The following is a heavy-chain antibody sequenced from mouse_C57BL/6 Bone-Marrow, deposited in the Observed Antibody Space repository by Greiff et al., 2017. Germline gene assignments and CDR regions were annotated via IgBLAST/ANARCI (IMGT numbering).Heavy chain of an antibody. CDR2: SRHKANDYTS. V-gene: IGHV7-1*01. J-gene: IGHJ3*01. CDR3: ARDESLGGFDY. CDR1: GFTFSDFY. Sequence: EVKVVESGGGLVQSGRSLRLSCATSGFTFSDFYMEWVRQAPGKGLEWIAASRHKANDYTSEYNASVKGRFIVSRDTTQSIRYLQMNAVRAEDTAIDDCARDESLGGFDYWGQGTLVTVSA. D-gene: IGHD3-3*01.